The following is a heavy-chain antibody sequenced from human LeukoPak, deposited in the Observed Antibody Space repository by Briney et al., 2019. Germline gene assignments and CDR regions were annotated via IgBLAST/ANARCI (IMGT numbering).Heavy chain of an antibody. Sequence: PSETRSLTCTVSSGSINSSSYYWGWLRQPPGKGLDWIATTYYSGSTYYNPSLKSRVTISVDTSKNQFSLKLSSVTASDTAVYYCARRFAPSRNDAFDIWGQGTMVTVSS. J-gene: IGHJ3*02. D-gene: IGHD3-10*01. V-gene: IGHV4-39*01. CDR2: TYYSGST. CDR3: ARRFAPSRNDAFDI. CDR1: SGSINSSSYY.